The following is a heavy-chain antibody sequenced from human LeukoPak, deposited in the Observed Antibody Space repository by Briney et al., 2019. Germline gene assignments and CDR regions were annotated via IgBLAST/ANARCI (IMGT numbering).Heavy chain of an antibody. CDR1: GLTFSSHA. V-gene: IGHV3-23*01. J-gene: IGHJ4*02. D-gene: IGHD3-3*01. CDR2: ITGSGGST. Sequence: GGSLRLSCVASGLTFSSHAMTWVRQTPGKGLEWVSGITGSGGSTYYADSVKGRFTISRDNSKNTLYLQMNSLRAEDTAVYYCAKGSDYDFWSGYYTVDYWGQGTLVTVSS. CDR3: AKGSDYDFWSGYYTVDY.